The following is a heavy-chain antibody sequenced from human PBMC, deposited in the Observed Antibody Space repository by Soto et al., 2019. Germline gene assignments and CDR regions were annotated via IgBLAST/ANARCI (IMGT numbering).Heavy chain of an antibody. J-gene: IGHJ4*02. V-gene: IGHV4-31*03. Sequence: QVQLQESGPGLVKPSQTLSLTCTVSGGSISSGGYYWSWIRQHPGKGLEWLGYIDYSGSTYYNPSLKSRVTISVDTSKNQFYLKLSSVTAADTAVYYCAGAAVMISFIDFWGQGTLVTVSS. CDR1: GGSISSGGYY. D-gene: IGHD3-10*01. CDR2: IDYSGST. CDR3: AGAAVMISFIDF.